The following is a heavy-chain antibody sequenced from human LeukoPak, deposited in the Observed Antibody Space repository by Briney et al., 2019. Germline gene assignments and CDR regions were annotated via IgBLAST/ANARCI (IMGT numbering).Heavy chain of an antibody. J-gene: IGHJ4*02. CDR3: ARAVAGIAAAGSDY. CDR1: GYTFTSYG. Sequence: ASVKVSCKASGYTFTSYGISWVRQAPGQGLEWMGWISAYNGNTNYAQKLQGRVTMTTDTSTSTAHMELRSLRSDDTAVYYCARAVAGIAAAGSDYWGQGTLVTVSS. V-gene: IGHV1-18*01. CDR2: ISAYNGNT. D-gene: IGHD6-13*01.